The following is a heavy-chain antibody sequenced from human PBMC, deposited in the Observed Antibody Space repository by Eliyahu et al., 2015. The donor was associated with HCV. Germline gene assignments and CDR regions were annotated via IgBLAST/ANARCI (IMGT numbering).Heavy chain of an antibody. Sequence: QVQLVESGGGEVQPGRSLRLSCVASGFSFSTYGMHWVRQAPGKGLEWVAVIWFDGSKKYYADSVQGRFTISRDNSKNTLYLEMNSLRVEDMALYYCARDTGVRDIAFDVWGQGTMVTVSS. CDR1: GFSFSTYG. CDR2: IWFDGSKK. CDR3: ARDTGVRDIAFDV. V-gene: IGHV3-33*01. J-gene: IGHJ3*01. D-gene: IGHD4-23*01.